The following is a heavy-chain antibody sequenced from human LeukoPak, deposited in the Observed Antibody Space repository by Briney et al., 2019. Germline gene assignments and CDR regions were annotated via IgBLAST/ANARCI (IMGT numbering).Heavy chain of an antibody. CDR1: GYTFTSYD. D-gene: IGHD6-6*01. V-gene: IGHV1-2*02. CDR2: INPNSGGT. J-gene: IGHJ6*03. Sequence: ASVKVSCKASGYTFTSYDINWVRQATGQGLEWMGWINPNSGGTNYAQKFQGRVTMTRDTSISTAYMELSRLRSDDTAVYYCARDYSSSLLWYYYYYMDVWGKGTTVTISS. CDR3: ARDYSSSLLWYYYYYMDV.